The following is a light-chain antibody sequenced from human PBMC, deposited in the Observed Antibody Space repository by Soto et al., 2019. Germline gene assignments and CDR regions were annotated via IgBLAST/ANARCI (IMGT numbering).Light chain of an antibody. Sequence: QSALTQPRSVSGSPGQSVTISCTGTSXDVGGYNYVSWYQQHPGKAPRLMIYDVSKRPSGVPDRFSGSKSGNTASLTISGLQAEDEADYYCQAYEYSLTASVFGGGTQLTVL. V-gene: IGLV2-11*01. CDR2: DVS. CDR3: QAYEYSLTASV. CDR1: SXDVGGYNY. J-gene: IGLJ3*02.